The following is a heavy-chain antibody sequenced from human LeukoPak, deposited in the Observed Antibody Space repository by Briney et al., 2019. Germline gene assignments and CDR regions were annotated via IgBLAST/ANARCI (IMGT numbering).Heavy chain of an antibody. D-gene: IGHD5-18*01. CDR1: GFTFSSYD. V-gene: IGHV3-13*01. J-gene: IGHJ4*02. Sequence: PGGSLRLSCAASGFTFSSYDMHWVRQAAGKGLEWVSAIGTAGDTYYPGSVKGRFTISRENAKNSLYLQMNSLTAEDTAVYYCARRGYNLDFDYWGRGTLVTVSS. CDR2: IGTAGDT. CDR3: ARRGYNLDFDY.